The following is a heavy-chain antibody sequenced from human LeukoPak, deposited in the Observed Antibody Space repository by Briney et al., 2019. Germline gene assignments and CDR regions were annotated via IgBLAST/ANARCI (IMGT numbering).Heavy chain of an antibody. J-gene: IGHJ5*02. V-gene: IGHV3-23*01. Sequence: GGPLRLSCAASGFTFSSYAMSWVRQAPGKGLEWVSAISGSGGSTYYADSVKGRFTISRDNSKNTLYLQMNSLRAEDTAVYYCAKEPDDDYSNPYNWFDPWGQGTLVTVSS. CDR3: AKEPDDDYSNPYNWFDP. CDR2: ISGSGGST. D-gene: IGHD4-11*01. CDR1: GFTFSSYA.